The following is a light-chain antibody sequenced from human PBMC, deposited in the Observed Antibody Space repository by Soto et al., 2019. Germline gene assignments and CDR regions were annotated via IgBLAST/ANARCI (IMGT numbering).Light chain of an antibody. CDR1: QIVLYSSNNKNY. J-gene: IGKJ3*01. CDR3: QQYYSVLT. Sequence: DIVMTQSPDSLAVSLGERATINCKSSQIVLYSSNNKNYLAWYQQQPGQPPKLLIYWASTRESGVPDRFSGSGSGPDFTLTISTLQAAEVAVYYCQQYYSVLTFGPGNKVD. CDR2: WAS. V-gene: IGKV4-1*01.